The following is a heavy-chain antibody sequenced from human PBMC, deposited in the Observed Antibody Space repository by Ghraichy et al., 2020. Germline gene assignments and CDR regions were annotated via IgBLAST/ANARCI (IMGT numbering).Heavy chain of an antibody. Sequence: SVKVSCKASGGTFSSYAISWVRQAPGQGLEWMGGIIPIFGTANYAQKFQGRVTITADESTSTAYMELSSLRSEDTAVYYCARAQTYRVFGVVIEPYFDYWGQGTLVTVSS. D-gene: IGHD3-3*01. CDR2: IIPIFGTA. J-gene: IGHJ4*02. CDR1: GGTFSSYA. V-gene: IGHV1-69*13. CDR3: ARAQTYRVFGVVIEPYFDY.